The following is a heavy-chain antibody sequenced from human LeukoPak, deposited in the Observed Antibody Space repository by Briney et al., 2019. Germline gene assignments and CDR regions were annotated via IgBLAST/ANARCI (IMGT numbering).Heavy chain of an antibody. CDR1: GSIFVSYW. CDR2: IYPGDSDF. Sequence: KDGASLQISCQASGSIFVSYWIGWVRPVPGKGLEWMGVIYPGDSDFRYLPSFQGQVTISADRSISAAYLQWSSLKASDSGIYYCVRRAGRRDGYNYADYWGQGTLVTVSS. D-gene: IGHD5-24*01. CDR3: VRRAGRRDGYNYADY. J-gene: IGHJ4*02. V-gene: IGHV5-51*01.